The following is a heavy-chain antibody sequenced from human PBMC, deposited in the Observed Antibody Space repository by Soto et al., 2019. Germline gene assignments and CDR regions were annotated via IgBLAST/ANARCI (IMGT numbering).Heavy chain of an antibody. J-gene: IGHJ6*02. D-gene: IGHD1-1*01. CDR1: GFTFSNTW. Sequence: EVQLVVSGGGLVQPGGSLRLSCAASGFTFSNTWMHWVRQAPGKGLVWVSHINSDGTTTTYADSVKGRFTISRDNAKNTVHLQMNSLRAEDTAVYYCATDGSDAQHVWGQGTTVTVSS. CDR3: ATDGSDAQHV. V-gene: IGHV3-74*01. CDR2: INSDGTTT.